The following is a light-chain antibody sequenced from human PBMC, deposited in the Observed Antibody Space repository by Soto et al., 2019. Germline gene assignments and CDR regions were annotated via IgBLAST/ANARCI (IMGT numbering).Light chain of an antibody. V-gene: IGLV2-14*02. CDR2: EVT. CDR3: SSYTNINTRACV. Sequence: QSALTQPASVSGSPGQSITISCTGSSSEIETYNLVSWYQQYPGKAPKLIIYEVTDRPSGVSNRFSGSKSGNTASLTISGLQAEDEAEYYCSSYTNINTRACVFGTGTKVTVL. CDR1: SSEIETYNL. J-gene: IGLJ1*01.